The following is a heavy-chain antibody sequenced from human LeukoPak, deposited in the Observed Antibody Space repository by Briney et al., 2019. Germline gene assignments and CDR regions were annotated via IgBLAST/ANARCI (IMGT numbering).Heavy chain of an antibody. V-gene: IGHV4-59*01. CDR1: GASISTYY. Sequence: SETLSLTCTVSGASISTYYWSWIRQPPGKGLEWIGYIYYSGSTNYNPSLKSRVTISVDTSKNQFSLKLNSVTAADTAVYYCARGAGGFDYWGQGTLVTVSS. CDR3: ARGAGGFDY. CDR2: IYYSGST. J-gene: IGHJ4*02. D-gene: IGHD3-16*01.